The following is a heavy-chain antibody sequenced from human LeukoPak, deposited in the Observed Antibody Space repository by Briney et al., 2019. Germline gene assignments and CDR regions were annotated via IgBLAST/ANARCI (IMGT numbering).Heavy chain of an antibody. V-gene: IGHV3-20*04. J-gene: IGHJ6*03. CDR1: GFTFDDYG. CDR3: ASNYSPKYYMDV. D-gene: IGHD2-15*01. CDR2: INWNGGST. Sequence: GGSLRLSCAASGFTFDDYGMSWVRQAPGKGLEWVSGINWNGGSTGYADSVKGRFTISRDNAKNSLYLQMNSLRAEDTAVYYCASNYSPKYYMDVWGKGTTVTVSS.